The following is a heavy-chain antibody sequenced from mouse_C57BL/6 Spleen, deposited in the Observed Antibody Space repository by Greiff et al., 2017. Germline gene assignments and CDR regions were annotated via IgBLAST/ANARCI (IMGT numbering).Heavy chain of an antibody. D-gene: IGHD2-5*01. CDR2: IKPNSGTT. J-gene: IGHJ1*03. V-gene: IGHV1-39*01. CDR1: GYSFTDYN. CDR3: ARSSNYVYWYFDV. Sequence: VQLQQSGPELVKPGASVQISCKASGYSFTDYNLNWVKQSNGKSLEWIGVIKPNSGTTSYNQKFKGKATLTVDQSSSTAYMQLNSLTSEDSAVYYCARSSNYVYWYFDVWGTGTTVTVSS.